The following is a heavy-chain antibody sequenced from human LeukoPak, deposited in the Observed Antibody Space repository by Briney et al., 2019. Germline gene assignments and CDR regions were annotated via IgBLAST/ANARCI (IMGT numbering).Heavy chain of an antibody. CDR2: IYSSGST. CDR3: ARDYGAGGRYFDY. D-gene: IGHD4-17*01. Sequence: SETLSLTCTVPGGSISSNYWSWIRQPPGKGLEWIGNIYSSGSTYYNPSLKSRVTISVDTSKNQFSLKLSSVTAADTAVYYCARDYGAGGRYFDYWGQGTLVTVSS. CDR1: GGSISSNY. J-gene: IGHJ4*02. V-gene: IGHV4-59*04.